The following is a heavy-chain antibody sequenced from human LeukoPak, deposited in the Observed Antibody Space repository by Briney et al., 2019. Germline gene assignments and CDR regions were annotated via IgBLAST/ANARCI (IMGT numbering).Heavy chain of an antibody. Sequence: SETLSLTCTVSGDSISSSNYYWGWIRQPPGKGLECIGSISNSGSTHYNPSLKSRVTISVDASKNQFSLKVNSVTAADTAVYYCARDRAFDYWGQGTLVTVSS. CDR1: GDSISSSNYY. D-gene: IGHD5-24*01. CDR3: ARDRAFDY. CDR2: ISNSGST. V-gene: IGHV4-39*02. J-gene: IGHJ4*02.